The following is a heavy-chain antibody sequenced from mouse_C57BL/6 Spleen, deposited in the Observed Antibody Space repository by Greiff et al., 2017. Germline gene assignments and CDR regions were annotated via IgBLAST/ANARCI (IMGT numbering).Heavy chain of an antibody. J-gene: IGHJ1*03. Sequence: EVKLLESGPGLAKPSQTLSLTCSVTGYSITSDYWNWIRKFPGNKLEYMGYISYSGSTYYNPSPKSRISITRDTSKNQYYLQLNSVTTEDTATYYCARYNYYGSSYGYFDVWGTGTTVTVSS. V-gene: IGHV3-8*01. CDR3: ARYNYYGSSYGYFDV. D-gene: IGHD1-1*01. CDR1: GYSITSDY. CDR2: ISYSGST.